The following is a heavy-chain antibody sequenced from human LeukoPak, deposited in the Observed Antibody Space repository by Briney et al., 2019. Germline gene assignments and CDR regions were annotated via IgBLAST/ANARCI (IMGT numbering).Heavy chain of an antibody. CDR3: ARGYCSSTSCYEGYYYYGMDV. J-gene: IGHJ6*02. CDR2: IYYSGST. Sequence: SETLSLTCTASGGSISSYYWSWIRQPPGKGLEWIGYIYYSGSTNYNPSLKSRVTISVDTSKNQFSLKLSSVTVADTAVYYCARGYCSSTSCYEGYYYYGMDVWGQGTTVTVSS. CDR1: GGSISSYY. D-gene: IGHD2-2*01. V-gene: IGHV4-59*01.